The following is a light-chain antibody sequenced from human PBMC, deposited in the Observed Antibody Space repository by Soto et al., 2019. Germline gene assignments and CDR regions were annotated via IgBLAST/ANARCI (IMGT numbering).Light chain of an antibody. Sequence: EIVMTQSPATLSVSPGERATLSCRSSQSVSSNLAWSQQKPGQAPRLLIYGASTRATGIPAGLSGSGSGTDFAHTISSLQSEDFGVYDCQHYNDWPRPLGQGTKVEIK. CDR2: GAS. J-gene: IGKJ1*01. CDR1: QSVSSN. V-gene: IGKV3-15*01. CDR3: QHYNDWPRP.